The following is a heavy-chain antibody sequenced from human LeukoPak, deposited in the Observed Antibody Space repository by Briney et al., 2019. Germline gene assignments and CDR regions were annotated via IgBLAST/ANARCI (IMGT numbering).Heavy chain of an antibody. D-gene: IGHD4-17*01. CDR1: GGSLSPYW. Sequence: SETLSLTCEVYGGSLSPYWWSWIRQPPGKGPEWIGEIKYSGHTNYNPSLESRVTISVDTSKKQFSLKLSSVTVADTALYFCARRGANDFGDSAGNFAYDIWGQGTMVTASS. CDR2: IKYSGHT. CDR3: ARRGANDFGDSAGNFAYDI. J-gene: IGHJ3*02. V-gene: IGHV4-34*01.